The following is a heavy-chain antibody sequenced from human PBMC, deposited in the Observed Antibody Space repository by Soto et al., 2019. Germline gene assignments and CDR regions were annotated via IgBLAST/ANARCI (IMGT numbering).Heavy chain of an antibody. J-gene: IGHJ3*01. CDR1: GFSFSSYW. V-gene: IGHV3-74*01. CDR2: INTDGSST. CDR3: ARSPGGYYTG. Sequence: EVQLVESGGGLVQPGGSLRLSCADSGFSFSSYWMHWLRQGPEKGLVWVSRINTDGSSTNYADSVKGRVTISRDNAKSTLYLQMNSLRAEDTAVYYCARSPGGYYTGWGQGTVVTVSS. D-gene: IGHD2-8*02.